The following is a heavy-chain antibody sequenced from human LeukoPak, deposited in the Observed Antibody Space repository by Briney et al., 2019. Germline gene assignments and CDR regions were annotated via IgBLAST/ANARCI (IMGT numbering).Heavy chain of an antibody. Sequence: SETLSLTCTVSGDSISSSSYYWGWIRQPPGTGLEWIGSIYYSGSTYYNPSLKSRVTISVDTSKNQFSLKLSSVTAADTAVYYCARGLVERIRGGDSSSWHKKYYFDYWGQGTLVTVSS. CDR3: ARGLVERIRGGDSSSWHKKYYFDY. CDR2: IYYSGST. J-gene: IGHJ4*02. CDR1: GDSISSSSYY. D-gene: IGHD6-13*01. V-gene: IGHV4-39*07.